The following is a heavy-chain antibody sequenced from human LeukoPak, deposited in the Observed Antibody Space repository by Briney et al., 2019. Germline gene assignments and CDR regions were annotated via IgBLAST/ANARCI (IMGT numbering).Heavy chain of an antibody. J-gene: IGHJ4*02. CDR3: ARNRIPDY. CDR2: INHSGST. CDR1: GGSFSGDY. V-gene: IGHV4-34*01. Sequence: SETLSLTCAVYGGSFSGDYWSWIRQPPGKGLEWIGEINHSGSTNYNPSLKSRVTISVDTSKNQFSLKLSSVTAADTAVYYCARNRIPDYWGQGTLVTVSS. D-gene: IGHD2-2*02.